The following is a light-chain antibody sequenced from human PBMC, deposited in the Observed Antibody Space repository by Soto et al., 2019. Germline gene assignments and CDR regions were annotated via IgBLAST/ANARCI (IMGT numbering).Light chain of an antibody. V-gene: IGKV3-15*01. CDR1: RSVSSN. J-gene: IGKJ1*01. Sequence: IVMTQSPATLSVSPGETATLSCRASRSVSSNLAWYQQIPGQAPRLLIYGASTRATGIASRFSGSGSGSEFTLTISSLQSEDFAVYYCQQYNSWPRTFGQGTKVDTK. CDR3: QQYNSWPRT. CDR2: GAS.